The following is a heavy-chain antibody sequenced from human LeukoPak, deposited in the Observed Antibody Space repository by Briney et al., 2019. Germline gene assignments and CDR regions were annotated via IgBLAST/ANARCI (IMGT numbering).Heavy chain of an antibody. D-gene: IGHD3-10*01. V-gene: IGHV3-11*01. J-gene: IGHJ3*02. Sequence: PGGSLRLSCAASGFTFSDYYMSWIRQAPGKGLEWAAYISSGTYYADSVKGRFTISRDNAKNSLYLQMNSLRAEDTAVYYCAREDDQLENIWFGELLQGAGAFDIWGQGTMVTVSS. CDR1: GFTFSDYY. CDR2: ISSGT. CDR3: AREDDQLENIWFGELLQGAGAFDI.